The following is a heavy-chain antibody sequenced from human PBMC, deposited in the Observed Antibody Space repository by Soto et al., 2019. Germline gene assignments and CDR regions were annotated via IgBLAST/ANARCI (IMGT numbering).Heavy chain of an antibody. Sequence: QVQLVQSGAEVKKPGASVKVSCKASGYTFTSYGISWVRQAPGQGLESMGWISAYTGNTNYAQKLQGRVTKPTDTSTSTAYMELRSLRSDDTAVYYCARALAAAPAFDIWGQGTMVTVSS. CDR1: GYTFTSYG. J-gene: IGHJ3*02. D-gene: IGHD6-13*01. V-gene: IGHV1-18*01. CDR3: ARALAAAPAFDI. CDR2: ISAYTGNT.